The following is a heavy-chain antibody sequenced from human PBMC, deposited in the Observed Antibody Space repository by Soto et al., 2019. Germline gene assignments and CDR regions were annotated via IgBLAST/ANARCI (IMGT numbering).Heavy chain of an antibody. Sequence: QVQLVQSGGEVKKPGASVKVSCKTSGYTFTTYYIHWLRQAPGQGLEWMGIINPTGGSATYAQKFQGRVTMPRDTSTATVFMELSSLRSEDTAVYYCVRDRGWFDPWGQGTLVTVSS. CDR2: INPTGGSA. CDR3: VRDRGWFDP. V-gene: IGHV1-46*01. CDR1: GYTFTTYY. J-gene: IGHJ5*02.